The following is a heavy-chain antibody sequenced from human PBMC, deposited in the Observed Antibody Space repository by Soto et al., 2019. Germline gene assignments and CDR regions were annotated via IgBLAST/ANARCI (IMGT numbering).Heavy chain of an antibody. D-gene: IGHD2-15*01. V-gene: IGHV3-30*03. CDR3: ASGRGGGSFDY. J-gene: IGHJ4*02. CDR2: ISYDGSNK. Sequence: QVQLVESGGGAVQPGRSLRLSCAASGFTFSSYGMHWVRQAPGKGLEWVAVISYDGSNKYYADSVKGRFTISRDNSKNTLYLQMNSLRAEDTAVYYSASGRGGGSFDYWGQGTLVTVSS. CDR1: GFTFSSYG.